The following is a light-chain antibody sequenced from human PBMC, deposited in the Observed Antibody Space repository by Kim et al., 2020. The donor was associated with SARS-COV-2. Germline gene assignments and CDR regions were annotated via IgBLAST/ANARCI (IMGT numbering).Light chain of an antibody. CDR2: GAS. CDR3: QQYGTSPPT. Sequence: VFTQSPGTLSLSPGERATLSCRASQSVSRDCLAWYQQKPGQTPRLFIYGASNRATGISDRFSGSGSGTDFSLTISRLEPEDSAVYYCQQYGTSPPTFGRGTNLDIK. CDR1: QSVSRDC. V-gene: IGKV3-20*01. J-gene: IGKJ3*01.